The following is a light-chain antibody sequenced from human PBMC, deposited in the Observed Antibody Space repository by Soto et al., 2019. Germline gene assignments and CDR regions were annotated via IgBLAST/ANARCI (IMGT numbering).Light chain of an antibody. Sequence: QSVLTQPASVSGSPGQSITISCTGSSSDIGAYNYVSWYQQHPGKVPKAVIYEVTNRPSGVSNRFSGSKSGSTASLTISGLQSEDEADYYCSSYASSDSYVFGTGTKLTVL. V-gene: IGLV2-14*01. CDR1: SSDIGAYNY. CDR3: SSYASSDSYV. J-gene: IGLJ1*01. CDR2: EVT.